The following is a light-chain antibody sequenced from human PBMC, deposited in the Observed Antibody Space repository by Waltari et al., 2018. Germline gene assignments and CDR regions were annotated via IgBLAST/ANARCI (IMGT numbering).Light chain of an antibody. J-gene: IGKJ4*01. V-gene: IGKV1-39*01. CDR1: QRVSSS. CDR3: QRSYSTPPELT. CDR2: AAS. Sequence: DIQMTQSPSSLSASLGDRVTITCRASQRVSSSLHWYQQKPGKAPKLLIYAASSLQSGVPSRFSGSGSGTDFTLTISSLQPEDFATYYCQRSYSTPPELTFGGGTKVEIK.